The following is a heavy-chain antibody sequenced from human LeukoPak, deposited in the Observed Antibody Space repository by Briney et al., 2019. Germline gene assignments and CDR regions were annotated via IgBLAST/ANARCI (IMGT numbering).Heavy chain of an antibody. D-gene: IGHD3-22*01. CDR1: GGSFSGYY. J-gene: IGHJ4*02. CDR3: ARGAGAYYYDSSGYRY. V-gene: IGHV4-34*01. CDR2: INHSGST. Sequence: SETLSLTCAVYGGSFSGYYWSWIRQPPGRGLEWIGEINHSGSTNYNPSLKSRVTISVDTSKNQFSLKLSSVTAADTAVYYCARGAGAYYYDSSGYRYWGQGTLVTVSS.